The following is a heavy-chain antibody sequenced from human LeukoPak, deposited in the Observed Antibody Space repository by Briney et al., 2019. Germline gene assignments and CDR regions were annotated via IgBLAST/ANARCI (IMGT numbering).Heavy chain of an antibody. CDR2: IYHSGST. Sequence: SGTLSLTCAVSGGSISSSNWWSWVRQPPGKGLEWIGEIYHSGSTNYNPSLKSRVTISVDKSKNQFSLKLSSVTAADTAVYYCARGGPYCSSTSCYPSNWFDPWGQGTLVTVSS. V-gene: IGHV4-4*02. D-gene: IGHD2-2*01. CDR3: ARGGPYCSSTSCYPSNWFDP. CDR1: GGSISSSNW. J-gene: IGHJ5*02.